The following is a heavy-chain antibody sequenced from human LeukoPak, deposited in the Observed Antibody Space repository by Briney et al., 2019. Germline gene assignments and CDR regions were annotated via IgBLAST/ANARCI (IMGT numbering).Heavy chain of an antibody. J-gene: IGHJ5*02. CDR1: GRSISIYY. V-gene: IGHV4-59*01. Sequence: SETLSLTCTVSGRSISIYYWIWIRQPPGKGLEGIGYIYYSGSTNYNPSLKSRVTISVDTSKNQFSLKLSSVTAADTAVYYCARDRWEAAAGQPNWFDPWGQGTLVTVSS. CDR2: IYYSGST. D-gene: IGHD6-13*01. CDR3: ARDRWEAAAGQPNWFDP.